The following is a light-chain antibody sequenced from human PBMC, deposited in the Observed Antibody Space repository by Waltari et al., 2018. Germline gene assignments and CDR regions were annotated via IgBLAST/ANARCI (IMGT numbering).Light chain of an antibody. CDR1: QSVSSSY. CDR3: QQYGSSPVL. J-gene: IGKJ4*01. V-gene: IGKV3-20*01. CDR2: GAS. Sequence: EIVLTQSPGTLSLSPGERATLSCRASQSVSSSYLAWYQQKPGQAPRRLIYGASSRATGIPDRFSGSGSGTDFTLTISRLEPEDFAVYYCQQYGSSPVLFGGGTKVEIK.